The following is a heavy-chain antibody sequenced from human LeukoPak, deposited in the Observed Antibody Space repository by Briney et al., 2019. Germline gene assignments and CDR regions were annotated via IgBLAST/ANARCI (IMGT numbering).Heavy chain of an antibody. J-gene: IGHJ4*02. Sequence: PSETLSLTCTVSGGSISSYYWSWIRQPPGKGLEWIGYIYYSWSTNYNPSLKSRVTISVDTSKNQFSLKLSSVTAADTAVYYCARGTYCSSTSCSVVVAPGDYWGQGTLVTVSS. CDR1: GGSISSYY. CDR3: ARGTYCSSTSCSVVVAPGDY. CDR2: IYYSWST. D-gene: IGHD2-2*01. V-gene: IGHV4-59*01.